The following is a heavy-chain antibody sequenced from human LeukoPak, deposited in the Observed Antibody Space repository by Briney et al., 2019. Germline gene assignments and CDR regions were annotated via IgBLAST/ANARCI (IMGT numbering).Heavy chain of an antibody. D-gene: IGHD3-16*02. V-gene: IGHV3-15*01. J-gene: IGHJ4*02. CDR2: IKSKTDGGTI. Sequence: GGSLRLSCAASGFAFSNAWMKWVRQAPGKGLEWVGRIKSKTDGGTIDYATPVKGRFTISRDNSKNTLYLQMNSLRAEDTAVYYCARETTYDYVWGSYRTREYYFDYWGQGTLVTVSS. CDR1: GFAFSNAW. CDR3: ARETTYDYVWGSYRTREYYFDY.